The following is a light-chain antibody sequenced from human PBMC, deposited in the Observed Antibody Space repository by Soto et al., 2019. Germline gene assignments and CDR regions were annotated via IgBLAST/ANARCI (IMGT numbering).Light chain of an antibody. V-gene: IGLV2-18*02. CDR3: SSYTTSSTYV. J-gene: IGLJ1*01. CDR2: EVS. CDR1: SSDVGSYNR. Sequence: QSVLTQPPSVSGSPGQSVTISCTGTSSDVGSYNRVSWYQQPPGTAPKLMIYEVSNRPSGVPDRFSGSKSGNTASLTISWLQAEDEADYDCSSYTTSSTYVFGTGTKVTVL.